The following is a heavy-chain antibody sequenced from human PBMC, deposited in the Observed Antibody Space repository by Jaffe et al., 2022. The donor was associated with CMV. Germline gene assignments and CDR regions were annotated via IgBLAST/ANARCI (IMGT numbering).Heavy chain of an antibody. Sequence: QVQLQESGPGLVKPSETLSLTCTVSGDSITSYYWGWIRQPPGKGLEWIGYIYYRGSTNYNPSLKSRVTISLDTSKNQFSLKLSSVTAADTAVYYCAREKMNAFDIWGQGAMVTVSS. V-gene: IGHV4-59*01. CDR2: IYYRGST. CDR3: AREKMNAFDI. CDR1: GDSITSYY. J-gene: IGHJ3*02.